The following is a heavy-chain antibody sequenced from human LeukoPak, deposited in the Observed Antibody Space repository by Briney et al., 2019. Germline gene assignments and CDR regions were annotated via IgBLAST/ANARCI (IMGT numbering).Heavy chain of an antibody. CDR1: GGSIRNSSFF. CDR2: IYYSGST. J-gene: IGHJ4*02. Sequence: PSETLSLTCTVSGGSIRNSSFFWGWVRQSPGKGLEWIASIYYSGSTYYNPSLKSRVTITLDTSKNQFSLTLNSMTAADTAVYYCATEDVVVPTAAQRPIDFWGQGKLVTVSS. CDR3: ATEDVVVPTAAQRPIDF. V-gene: IGHV4-39*02. D-gene: IGHD2-2*01.